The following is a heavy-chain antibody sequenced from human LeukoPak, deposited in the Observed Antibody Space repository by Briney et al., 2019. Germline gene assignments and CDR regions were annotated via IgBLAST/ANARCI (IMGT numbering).Heavy chain of an antibody. V-gene: IGHV4-39*07. D-gene: IGHD6-13*01. CDR3: ARLYQPAAGTRVYYYYYMDV. CDR1: GGSISSSSYY. CDR2: IFYSGNT. Sequence: SETLSLTCTVSGGSISSSSYYWGWIRQPPGKGLEWIGSIFYSGNTYYNPSLKSRVTISVDTSKNQFSLKLSSVTAADTAVYYCARLYQPAAGTRVYYYYYMDVWGKGTTVTISS. J-gene: IGHJ6*03.